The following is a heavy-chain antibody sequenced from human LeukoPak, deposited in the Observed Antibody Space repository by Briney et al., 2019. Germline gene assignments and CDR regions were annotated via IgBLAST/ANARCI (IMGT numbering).Heavy chain of an antibody. CDR2: IYYSGST. V-gene: IGHV4-39*07. D-gene: IGHD6-13*01. Sequence: SETLSLTCTVSGGSISSSSYYWGWIRQPPGTGLEWIGSIYYSGSTYYNPSLKSRVTISVDTSKNQFSLKLSSVTAADTAVYYCAIGRSRSQGYSSSWYRVHDAFDIWGQGTMVTVSS. J-gene: IGHJ3*02. CDR1: GGSISSSSYY. CDR3: AIGRSRSQGYSSSWYRVHDAFDI.